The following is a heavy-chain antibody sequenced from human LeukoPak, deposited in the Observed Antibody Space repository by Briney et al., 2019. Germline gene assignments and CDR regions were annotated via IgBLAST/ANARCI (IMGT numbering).Heavy chain of an antibody. J-gene: IGHJ4*02. V-gene: IGHV3-53*01. CDR3: ARGDFWSGYYAIL. CDR1: GFTVSSNY. Sequence: GGSLRLSCAASGFTVSSNYMSWVRQAPGKGLEWVSVIYSGGSTYYADSVEGRFTISRDNSKNTLSLQMNTLRAEDTAVYYCARGDFWSGYYAILWGQGTLVTVSS. D-gene: IGHD3-3*01. CDR2: IYSGGST.